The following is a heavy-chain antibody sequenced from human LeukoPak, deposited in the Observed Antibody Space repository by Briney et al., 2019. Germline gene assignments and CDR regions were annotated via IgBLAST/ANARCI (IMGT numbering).Heavy chain of an antibody. J-gene: IGHJ4*02. CDR1: GGSFSGYY. CDR3: ARATGTKVPPGY. D-gene: IGHD1-7*01. Sequence: SETLSLTSAVYGGSFSGYYWSWIRQPPGKGLEWIGEINHSGRNNYNPSLKSRVTISVDTSKNQFSLKLSSVTAADTAVYYCARATGTKVPPGYWGQGTLVTVSS. V-gene: IGHV4-34*01. CDR2: INHSGRN.